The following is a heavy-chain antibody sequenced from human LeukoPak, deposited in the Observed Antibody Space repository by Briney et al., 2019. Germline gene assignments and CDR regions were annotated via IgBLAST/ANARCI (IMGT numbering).Heavy chain of an antibody. V-gene: IGHV4-39*01. CDR2: IYYSGST. Sequence: SETLSLTCTVSGGSISSTTYYWGWIRRPPGKGLEWIGSIYYSGSTYYNPSLKSRVTVSVDTSKNQFSLILSSVTAADTAVYYCVRGSTLRHYQYWGQGTLVTVSP. CDR3: VRGSTLRHYQY. D-gene: IGHD3-16*01. J-gene: IGHJ4*02. CDR1: GGSISSTTYY.